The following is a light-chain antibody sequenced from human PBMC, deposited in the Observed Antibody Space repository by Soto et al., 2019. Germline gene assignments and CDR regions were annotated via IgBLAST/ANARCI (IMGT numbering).Light chain of an antibody. CDR2: DAS. J-gene: IGKJ1*01. CDR3: QQYNSYPCT. V-gene: IGKV1-5*01. CDR1: QSISSW. Sequence: DIQMTQSPSTLSSSVGDRVTLTCRASQSISSWLAWYQQKPGEAPKLLIYDASTLESGVPSRFSGSGSGTDFTLTISRLQPGDFATYYCQQYNSYPCTFGQGTKVEIK.